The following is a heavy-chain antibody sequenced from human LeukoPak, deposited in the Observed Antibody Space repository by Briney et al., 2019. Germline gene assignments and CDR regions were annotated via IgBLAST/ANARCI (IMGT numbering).Heavy chain of an antibody. J-gene: IGHJ4*02. V-gene: IGHV3-7*01. D-gene: IGHD2-15*01. CDR2: IRQDGSEK. Sequence: GGSLRLSCAASGLTFPNYWMSWVRQAPGKGLEWVANIRQDGSEKFYVDSVKGRFTISRDNDKSSLYLQMNSLRGEDTAVYFCARVRVSWELILWGQGTLVTVS. CDR3: ARVRVSWELIL. CDR1: GLTFPNYW.